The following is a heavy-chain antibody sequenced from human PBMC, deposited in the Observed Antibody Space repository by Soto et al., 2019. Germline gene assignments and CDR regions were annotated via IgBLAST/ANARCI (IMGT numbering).Heavy chain of an antibody. Sequence: RLSCAASGFTVSSNYMSWVRQAPGKGLEWVSVIYSGGSTYYADSVKGRFTISRDNSKNTLYLQMNSLRAEDTAVYYCARVYCSSTSCSAGNFDYWGQGTLVTVSS. J-gene: IGHJ4*02. CDR2: IYSGGST. CDR1: GFTVSSNY. V-gene: IGHV3-53*01. D-gene: IGHD2-2*01. CDR3: ARVYCSSTSCSAGNFDY.